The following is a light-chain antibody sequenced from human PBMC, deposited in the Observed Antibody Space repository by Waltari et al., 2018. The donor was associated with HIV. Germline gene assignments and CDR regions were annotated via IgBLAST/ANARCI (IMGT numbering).Light chain of an antibody. CDR3: QQYGSSPPYT. CDR2: GAS. V-gene: IGKV3-20*01. J-gene: IGKJ2*01. Sequence: EIVLTQSPGTLSLSPGERATLSCRASQSVSNRYLAWYQQKPCPAPRLLIYGASSRATGIPDRFSGSGSGTDFTLTISRLEPEDFAVYYCQQYGSSPPYTFGQGTKLEIK. CDR1: QSVSNRY.